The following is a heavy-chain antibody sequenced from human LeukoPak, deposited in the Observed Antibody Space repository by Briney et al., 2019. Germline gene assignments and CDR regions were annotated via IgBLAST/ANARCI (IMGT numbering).Heavy chain of an antibody. J-gene: IGHJ4*02. D-gene: IGHD6-13*01. V-gene: IGHV4-38-2*02. Sequence: SETLSLTCTVSGYSISSGYYWGWIRQPPGKGLEWIGSIYHSGSTYYNPSLKSRVTISVDTSKNQFSLKLSSVTAADTAVYYCARVVGSSELIDYWGQGTLVTVSS. CDR2: IYHSGST. CDR1: GYSISSGYY. CDR3: ARVVGSSELIDY.